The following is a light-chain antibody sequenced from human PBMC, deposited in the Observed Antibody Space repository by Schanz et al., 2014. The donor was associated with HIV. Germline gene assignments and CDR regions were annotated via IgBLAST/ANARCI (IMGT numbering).Light chain of an antibody. J-gene: IGLJ3*02. V-gene: IGLV1-40*01. CDR1: RSNIGTGFD. CDR2: ANT. Sequence: QSVLRQPPSVSGAPGQRVTISCTGTRSNIGTGFDVHWYQLLPGTAPKVLIFANTHRPSGVPDRFSGSKSGTSASLAITGLQAEDEADYYCQSFDSSLSGSKVFGGGTKLTVL. CDR3: QSFDSSLSGSKV.